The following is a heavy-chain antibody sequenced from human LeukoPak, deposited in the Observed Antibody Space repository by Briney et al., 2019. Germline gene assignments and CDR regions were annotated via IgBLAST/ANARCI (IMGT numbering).Heavy chain of an antibody. V-gene: IGHV3-7*01. CDR2: MKRDETEK. D-gene: IGHD4-23*01. CDR3: ARDDGGALDY. J-gene: IGHJ4*02. Sequence: GGSLRLSCAASGFTFSSYWMAWVRQAPGKGLEWVANMKRDETEKFYVDSVTGRFTISRDNAMNSLYLQMNSLRADDTAVYYCARDDGGALDYWGQGTLVTVSS. CDR1: GFTFSSYW.